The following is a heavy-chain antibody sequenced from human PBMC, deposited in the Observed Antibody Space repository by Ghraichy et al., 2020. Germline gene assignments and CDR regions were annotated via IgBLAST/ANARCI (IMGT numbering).Heavy chain of an antibody. CDR3: YVLGIAARWGWDYYYGMDV. Sequence: GGSLRLSCAASGFTFSNAWMSWVRQAPGKGLEWVGRIKSKTDGGTTDYAAPVKGRFTISRDDSKNTLYLQMNSLKTEDTAVYYCYVLGIAARWGWDYYYGMDVWGKGTTVTVSS. CDR1: GFTFSNAW. CDR2: IKSKTDGGTT. V-gene: IGHV3-15*01. D-gene: IGHD6-6*01. J-gene: IGHJ6*04.